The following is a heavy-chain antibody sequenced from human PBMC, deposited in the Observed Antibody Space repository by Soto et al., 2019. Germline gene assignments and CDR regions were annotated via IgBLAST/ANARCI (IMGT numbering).Heavy chain of an antibody. CDR1: GGTLSSYA. CDR2: IIPIFGTA. CDR3: ASPSYDSSGYRPPYFDY. J-gene: IGHJ4*02. V-gene: IGHV1-69*13. D-gene: IGHD3-22*01. Sequence: SVKVSCKASGGTLSSYAISWVRQAPGQGLERMGGIIPIFGTANYAQKFQGRVTITADESTSTAYVELSSLRSEDTAVYYCASPSYDSSGYRPPYFDYWGQGTLVTVSS.